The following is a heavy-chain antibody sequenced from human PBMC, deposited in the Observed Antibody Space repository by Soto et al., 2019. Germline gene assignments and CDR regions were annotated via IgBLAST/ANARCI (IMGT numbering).Heavy chain of an antibody. CDR3: ARELTMYYYDSSGAFDI. V-gene: IGHV1-18*04. J-gene: IGHJ3*02. CDR1: GYSFNSYG. D-gene: IGHD3-22*01. Sequence: ASVKVSCKASGYSFNSYGVAWVRQAPGQGLEWMGWISGYNGNFMYAEKVEERVTMTTDTSTSTAYMELSSLRSEDTAVYYCARELTMYYYDSSGAFDIWGQGTMVTVSS. CDR2: ISGYNGNF.